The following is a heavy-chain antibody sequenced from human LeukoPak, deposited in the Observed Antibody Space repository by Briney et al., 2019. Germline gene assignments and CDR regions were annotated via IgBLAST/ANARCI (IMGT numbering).Heavy chain of an antibody. CDR2: IYYNKNT. Sequence: SETLSLTCTVSGGSISNYYWSWIRQPPGKGLEWIGYIYYNKNTNYNPSLKSRVTMSIDTSKKHFSLTLTSVTAADTAVYYCARALFRHDTSGRSLHWYFDLWGRGTLVTVSS. CDR3: ARALFRHDTSGRSLHWYFDL. J-gene: IGHJ2*01. V-gene: IGHV4-59*01. D-gene: IGHD3-22*01. CDR1: GGSISNYY.